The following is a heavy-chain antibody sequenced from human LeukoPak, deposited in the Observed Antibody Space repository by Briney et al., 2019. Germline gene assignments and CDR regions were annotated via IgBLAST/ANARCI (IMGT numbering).Heavy chain of an antibody. CDR1: GGSIRSGNW. V-gene: IGHV4-4*01. J-gene: IGHJ4*02. CDR2: IFHSGGT. CDR3: AREVGGAFDALDS. Sequence: PAGTLSLTCAVSGGSIRSGNWWSWGRQPPGKGLQWIGEIFHSGGTNYNPSLKSRFTISVDNSKNQLSLTLTSVTAQDTAVHCAREVGGAFDALDSWGQGPLATVS. D-gene: IGHD1-26*01.